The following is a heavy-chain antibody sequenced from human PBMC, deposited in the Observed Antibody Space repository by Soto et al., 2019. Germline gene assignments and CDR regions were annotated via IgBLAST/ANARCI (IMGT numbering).Heavy chain of an antibody. V-gene: IGHV1-69*13. J-gene: IGHJ6*02. CDR3: ATSIGRHCSSTSCKYYYYYGMDV. D-gene: IGHD2-2*01. Sequence: SVKVSCKASAGTFSSYAISWVRQAPGQGLEWMGGIIPIFGTANYAQKFEGRVTITADESTSTAYMELSSLRSEDTAVYYCATSIGRHCSSTSCKYYYYYGMDVWGQGTTVTVSS. CDR2: IIPIFGTA. CDR1: AGTFSSYA.